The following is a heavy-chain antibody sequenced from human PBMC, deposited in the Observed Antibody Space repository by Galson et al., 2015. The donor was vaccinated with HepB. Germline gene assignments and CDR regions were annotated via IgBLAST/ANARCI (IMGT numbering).Heavy chain of an antibody. CDR3: ARETYSGSSIDY. J-gene: IGHJ4*02. CDR1: GFTFSSYE. CDR2: ISSSGSTI. Sequence: SLRLSCAASGFTFSSYEMNWVRQAPGKGLEWVSYISSSGSTIYYADSVKGRFTISRDNAKNSLYLQMNSLRAEDTAVYYCARETYSGSSIDYWGQGTLVTVSS. V-gene: IGHV3-48*03. D-gene: IGHD1-26*01.